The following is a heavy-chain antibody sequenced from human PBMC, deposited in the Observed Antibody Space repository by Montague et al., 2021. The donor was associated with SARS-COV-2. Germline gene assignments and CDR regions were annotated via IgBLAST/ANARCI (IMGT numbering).Heavy chain of an antibody. Sequence: SLRLSCAASGFTFSSYSMNWVRQAPGKGLVWVSRINSDGSSTSYADSVKGRFTISRDNAKNTLYLQMNSLRAEDTAVYYCARDIVAPYYFDYWGQGTLVTVSS. D-gene: IGHD5-12*01. CDR2: INSDGSST. CDR3: ARDIVAPYYFDY. V-gene: IGHV3-74*01. J-gene: IGHJ4*02. CDR1: GFTFSSYS.